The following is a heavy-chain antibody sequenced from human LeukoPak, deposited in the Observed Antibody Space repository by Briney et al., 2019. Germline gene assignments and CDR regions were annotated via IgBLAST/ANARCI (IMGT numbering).Heavy chain of an antibody. CDR2: IHYSGST. Sequence: PSETLSLTCTVPGGSISSYYWSWIRQPPGKGLEWIGYIHYSGSTNYNPSLKSRVTISVDTSNNQFSLKLSSVTAADTAVYYCARGHDYKSSWFDPWGQGTLVTVSS. CDR1: GGSISSYY. CDR3: ARGHDYKSSWFDP. J-gene: IGHJ5*02. D-gene: IGHD4-11*01. V-gene: IGHV4-59*01.